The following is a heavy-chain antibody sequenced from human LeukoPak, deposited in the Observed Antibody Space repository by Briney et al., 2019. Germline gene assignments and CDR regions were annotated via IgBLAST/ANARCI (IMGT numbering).Heavy chain of an antibody. CDR1: GFTFSSYA. J-gene: IGHJ4*02. Sequence: GGSLRLSCAASGFTFSSYAMNWVRQVPGKGLEWVSAISGSGGSTYYADSVTGRFTISRDNSKNTLYLQMNSLRAEDTAVYYCVRQRWLQLRYFDYWGQGTLVTVSS. CDR3: VRQRWLQLRYFDY. D-gene: IGHD5-24*01. CDR2: ISGSGGST. V-gene: IGHV3-23*01.